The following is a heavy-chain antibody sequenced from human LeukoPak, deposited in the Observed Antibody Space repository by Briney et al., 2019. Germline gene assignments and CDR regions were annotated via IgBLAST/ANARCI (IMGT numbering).Heavy chain of an antibody. CDR2: IRYDGGNE. Sequence: GGSLRLSCAASGFTFTSYGMHWVRQAPGKGLEWVAFIRYDGGNEYYADSVKGRFTISRDNSKNTLYLQMNSLRAEDTAVYYCARDWGEYSSSSRYYYYYMDVWGKGTTVTVSS. D-gene: IGHD6-6*01. V-gene: IGHV3-30*02. CDR1: GFTFTSYG. CDR3: ARDWGEYSSSSRYYYYYMDV. J-gene: IGHJ6*03.